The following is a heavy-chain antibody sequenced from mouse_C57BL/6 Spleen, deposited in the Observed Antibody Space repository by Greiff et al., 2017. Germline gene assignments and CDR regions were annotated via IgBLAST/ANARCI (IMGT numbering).Heavy chain of an antibody. CDR1: GYTFTSYW. V-gene: IGHV1-64*01. Sequence: VKLQQPGAELVKPGASVKLSCKASGYTFTSYWMHWVKQRPGQGLEWIGMIHPNSGSTNYNEKFKSKATLTVDKSSSTAYMQLSSLTSEDSAVYYCARGFSNSFAYWGQGTLVTVSA. CDR3: ARGFSNSFAY. J-gene: IGHJ3*01. CDR2: IHPNSGST. D-gene: IGHD2-5*01.